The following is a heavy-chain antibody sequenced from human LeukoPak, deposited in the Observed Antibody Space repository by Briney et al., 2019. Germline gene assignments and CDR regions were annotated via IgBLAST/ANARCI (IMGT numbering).Heavy chain of an antibody. CDR2: IFRGAATS. CDR3: VGGYHGGYFDC. J-gene: IGHJ4*02. D-gene: IGHD2-15*01. Sequence: PSAYASRKVSGYIFSSYSMHWVRPAPGQGVGGLCMIFRGAATSGPAQMFRARMYLPDGTSTSTAYVERTSLKREDTAIHVCVGGYHGGYFDCWGQGTLVTVSS. CDR1: GYIFSSYS. V-gene: IGHV1-46*03.